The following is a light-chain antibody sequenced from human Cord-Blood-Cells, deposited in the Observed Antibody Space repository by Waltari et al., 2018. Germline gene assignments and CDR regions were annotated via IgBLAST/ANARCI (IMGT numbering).Light chain of an antibody. J-gene: IGLJ3*02. CDR3: CSYAGSSNWV. Sequence: QSALTQPASVSGSPGPSITLPCPGTSSDGGSSTPASWYQQHPGKAPKLMIYEGSKRPSGVSNRFSGSKSGNTASLTISGLQAEDEADYYCCSYAGSSNWVFGGGTKLTVL. V-gene: IGLV2-23*01. CDR1: SSDGGSSTP. CDR2: EGS.